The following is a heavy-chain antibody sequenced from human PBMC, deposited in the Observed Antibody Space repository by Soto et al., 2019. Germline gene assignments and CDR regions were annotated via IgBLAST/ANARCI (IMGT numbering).Heavy chain of an antibody. V-gene: IGHV3-30*18. Sequence: ESGGGVVQPGGSLRLSCAASGFNFSDYGVHWVRQAPGKGLEWVAVMSYDGNNEYYANSVRGRFTISRDNSRDTLYLQMNNLRPEDTAVYYCAKDPTVDDWYFDLWGRGTLVAVSS. CDR2: MSYDGNNE. J-gene: IGHJ2*01. CDR3: AKDPTVDDWYFDL. CDR1: GFNFSDYG. D-gene: IGHD4-17*01.